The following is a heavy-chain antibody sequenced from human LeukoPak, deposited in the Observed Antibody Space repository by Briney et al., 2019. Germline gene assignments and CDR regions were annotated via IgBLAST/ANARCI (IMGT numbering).Heavy chain of an antibody. Sequence: ASVKVSCKASGYTFTGYYMHWVRQAPGQGLEWMGWINPNSGGTNYAQKFQGRVTMTRDTSISTAYMELSRLSSDDTAVYYCGGGLVKEVVGFGVGPWGQGTLVT. CDR1: GYTFTGYY. CDR3: GGGLVKEVVGFGVGP. J-gene: IGHJ5*02. D-gene: IGHD6-19*01. V-gene: IGHV1-2*02. CDR2: INPNSGGT.